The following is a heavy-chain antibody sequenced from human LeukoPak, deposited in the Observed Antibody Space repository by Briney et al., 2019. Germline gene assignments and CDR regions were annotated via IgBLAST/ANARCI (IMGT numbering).Heavy chain of an antibody. CDR2: IYYSGST. CDR1: GGSISSYY. D-gene: IGHD2-2*01. J-gene: IGHJ3*02. CDR3: ARGIPLGSDCSSTSCHAFDI. V-gene: IGHV4-30-4*08. Sequence: SETLSLTCTVSGGSISSYYWSWIRQPPGKGLEWIGYIYYSGSTYYNPSLKSRVTISVDTSRNQFSLKLSSVTAADTAVYYCARGIPLGSDCSSTSCHAFDIWGQGTMVTVSS.